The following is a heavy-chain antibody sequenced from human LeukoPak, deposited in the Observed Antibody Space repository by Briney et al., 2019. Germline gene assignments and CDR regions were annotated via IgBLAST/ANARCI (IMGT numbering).Heavy chain of an antibody. CDR3: ARDRHYYDSSGYYTPGLY. Sequence: TGGSLRLSCAASGFTFSRYWMTWVRQAPGKGLELVAKINQDGSEKYCVESVEGRFTISRDNAKNSLYLQMNSLRAEDTAVYYCARDRHYYDSSGYYTPGLYWGQGTLVTVSS. CDR2: INQDGSEK. J-gene: IGHJ4*02. D-gene: IGHD3-22*01. V-gene: IGHV3-7*01. CDR1: GFTFSRYW.